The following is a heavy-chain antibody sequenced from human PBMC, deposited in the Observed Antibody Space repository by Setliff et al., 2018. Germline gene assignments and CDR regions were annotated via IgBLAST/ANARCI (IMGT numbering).Heavy chain of an antibody. V-gene: IGHV4-34*01. Sequence: SETLSLTWAVYGGSFSTYFWSWIRQPPGKGLEWIGEINDSGTTNYSPSLKSRVTISLDASTNQFSLKLRSVSAADTAVYYCRYWSGYYNNDYWGQGTLVTVSS. CDR3: RYWSGYYNNDY. D-gene: IGHD3-3*01. CDR1: GGSFSTYF. CDR2: INDSGTT. J-gene: IGHJ4*02.